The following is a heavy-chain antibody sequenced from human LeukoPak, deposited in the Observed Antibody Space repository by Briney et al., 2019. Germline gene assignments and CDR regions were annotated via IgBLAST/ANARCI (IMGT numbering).Heavy chain of an antibody. CDR2: INRDGSRT. J-gene: IGHJ4*02. Sequence: GGSLRLSCAASGFTFSNHWMHWVRQAPGKGLMWVLRINRDGSRTDYADSVKGRFTISRDDAKNTLYLQVNSLGAEDTAVYFCARGGSDTAMAHDYWGQGTLVTVSS. CDR1: GFTFSNHW. CDR3: ARGGSDTAMAHDY. D-gene: IGHD5-18*01. V-gene: IGHV3-74*01.